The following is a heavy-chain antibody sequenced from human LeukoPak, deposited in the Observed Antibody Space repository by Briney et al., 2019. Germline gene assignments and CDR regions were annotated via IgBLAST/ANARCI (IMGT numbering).Heavy chain of an antibody. CDR3: ARGSGYYDLDAFDI. V-gene: IGHV4-34*01. J-gene: IGHJ3*02. CDR1: GGSFSGYY. Sequence: PSETLSLTCAVYGGSFSGYYWSWIRQPPGKGLEWIGEINHSGSTNYNPSLKSRVTISVDTSKNQFSLKLSSVTAADTAVYYCARGSGYYDLDAFDIWGQGTMVTVSS. D-gene: IGHD3-22*01. CDR2: INHSGST.